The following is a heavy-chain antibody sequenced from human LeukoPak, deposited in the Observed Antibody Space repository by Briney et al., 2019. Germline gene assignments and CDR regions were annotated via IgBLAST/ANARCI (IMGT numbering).Heavy chain of an antibody. Sequence: GASVKVSCKASGFTFTTYYIHWARQAPGQGLEWVGVISPSGDTTTYAQKFQGRVTMTRDTSTSTVYMELSSLRSEDTAVYYCARVAVGLDCWGQGTLVTVSS. J-gene: IGHJ4*02. CDR1: GFTFTTYY. CDR2: ISPSGDTT. V-gene: IGHV1-46*01. CDR3: ARVAVGLDC. D-gene: IGHD6-19*01.